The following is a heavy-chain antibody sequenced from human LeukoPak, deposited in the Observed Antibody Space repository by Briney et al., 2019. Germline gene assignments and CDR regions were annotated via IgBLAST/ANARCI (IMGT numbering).Heavy chain of an antibody. V-gene: IGHV3-66*02. J-gene: IGHJ5*02. CDR1: GFTVSSNY. CDR2: IYSGGST. Sequence: PGGSLRLSCAASGFTVSSNYMSWVRQAPGKGLEWVSVIYSGGSTYYADSVKGRFTISRDNSKDTLYLQMNSLRAEDTAVYYCARDLGYYDSSGYYHWFDPWGQGTLVTVSS. D-gene: IGHD3-22*01. CDR3: ARDLGYYDSSGYYHWFDP.